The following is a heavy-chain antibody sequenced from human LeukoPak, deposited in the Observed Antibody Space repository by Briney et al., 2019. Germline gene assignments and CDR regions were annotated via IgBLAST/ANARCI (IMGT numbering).Heavy chain of an antibody. V-gene: IGHV4-34*01. J-gene: IGHJ4*02. Sequence: SETLSLTCAVYGGSFSGYYGSWIRQPPGKGLEWIGEINHSGSTNYNPSLKSRVTISVDTSKNQFSLKLSSVTAADTAVYYCARGRSGGNSGPNQSWGQGTLVTVSS. CDR3: ARGRSGGNSGPNQS. D-gene: IGHD4-23*01. CDR1: GGSFSGYY. CDR2: INHSGST.